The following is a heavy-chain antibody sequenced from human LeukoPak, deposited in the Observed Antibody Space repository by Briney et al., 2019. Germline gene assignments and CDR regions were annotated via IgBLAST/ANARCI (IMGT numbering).Heavy chain of an antibody. CDR2: IYSGGST. D-gene: IGHD6-19*01. CDR1: GFTVSSNY. Sequence: GGSLRLSCAASGFTVSSNYMSWVRQAPGKGLEWVSVIYSGGSTYYADSVKGRFTISRDNSKNTLYLQMNSLRAEDTAVYYCARDPFLTTYSSGWYWLDYWGQGTLVTVSS. CDR3: ARDPFLTTYSSGWYWLDY. J-gene: IGHJ4*02. V-gene: IGHV3-66*01.